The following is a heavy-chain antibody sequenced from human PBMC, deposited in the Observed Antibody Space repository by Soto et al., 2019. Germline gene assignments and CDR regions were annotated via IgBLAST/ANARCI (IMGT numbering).Heavy chain of an antibody. CDR1: GYTFNSYG. V-gene: IGHV1-18*01. CDR2: LNTYNGNT. CDR3: ARDVLYNTSGDRRFDP. J-gene: IGHJ5*02. D-gene: IGHD1-20*01. Sequence: QVQLVQSGGEVKKPGASVRVSCNASGYTFNSYGISWVRQAPGQGLEWMGWLNTYNGNTNYAQKFQGRVSMTTDTSTSTAYLELRSLGSDDTAVYYCARDVLYNTSGDRRFDPWGQGTLVTVSS.